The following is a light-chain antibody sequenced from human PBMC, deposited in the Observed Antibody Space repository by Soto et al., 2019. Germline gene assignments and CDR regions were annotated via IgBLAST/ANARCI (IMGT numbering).Light chain of an antibody. V-gene: IGKV1-39*01. J-gene: IGKJ2*01. CDR2: AAS. CDR1: QSISRY. Sequence: DIQMTQSPSSLSASVGGRVTITCRTSQSISRYLNWYPHKPGKAPKLLIYAASSLQSGVPSRFSGSGSGTDFTLTISSLQPEDSATYYCQHSYSIPYAFGQGTRLEIK. CDR3: QHSYSIPYA.